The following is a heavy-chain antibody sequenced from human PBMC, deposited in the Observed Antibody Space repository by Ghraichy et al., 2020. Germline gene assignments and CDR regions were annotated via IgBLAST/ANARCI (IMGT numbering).Heavy chain of an antibody. Sequence: SETLSLTCTVSGGSISSSSYYWGWIRQPPGKGLEWIGSIYYSGSTYYNPSLKSRVTISVDTSKNQFSLKLSSVTAADTAVYYCASIRGYSYGGPWGQGTLVTVSS. D-gene: IGHD5-18*01. J-gene: IGHJ5*02. CDR2: IYYSGST. CDR3: ASIRGYSYGGP. CDR1: GGSISSSSYY. V-gene: IGHV4-39*01.